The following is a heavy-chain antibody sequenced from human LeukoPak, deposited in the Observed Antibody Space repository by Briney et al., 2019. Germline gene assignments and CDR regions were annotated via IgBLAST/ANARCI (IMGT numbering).Heavy chain of an antibody. Sequence: ASVKVSCKASGYTFTGYYMHWVRQAPGQGLEWMGWINPNSGGTNYAQKFQGRVTMTRDTSITTAYMELSSLRSDDTAVYYCAREEASSTPFDYWGQGTLVTVSS. CDR3: AREEASSTPFDY. J-gene: IGHJ4*02. V-gene: IGHV1-2*02. CDR2: INPNSGGT. D-gene: IGHD6-6*01. CDR1: GYTFTGYY.